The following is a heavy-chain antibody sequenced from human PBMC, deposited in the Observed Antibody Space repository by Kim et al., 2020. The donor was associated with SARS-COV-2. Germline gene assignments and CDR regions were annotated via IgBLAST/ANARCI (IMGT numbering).Heavy chain of an antibody. CDR3: ARAGYSSADYYSYGMDV. D-gene: IGHD6-25*01. CDR2: INHSGST. Sequence: SETLSLTCAVYGGSFSGYYWSWIRQPPGKGLEWIGEINHSGSTNYNPYLKSRVTISVDTSKNQFSLKLSSVTAADTAVYYCARAGYSSADYYSYGMDVWGQGTTVTVSS. J-gene: IGHJ6*02. CDR1: GGSFSGYY. V-gene: IGHV4-34*01.